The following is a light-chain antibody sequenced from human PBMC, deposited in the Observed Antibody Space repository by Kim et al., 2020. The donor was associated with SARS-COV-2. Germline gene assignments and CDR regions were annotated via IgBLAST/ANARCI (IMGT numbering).Light chain of an antibody. CDR2: DVA. V-gene: IGLV2-14*03. CDR3: TSFTGSSSLL. J-gene: IGLJ2*01. Sequence: QSALTQPASVSGSPGQSITISCTGTSSDIGSYSYVSWYQHQPGKAPKLMIYDVAKRPSGISNRFSGSKSGNTASLTISGLQADDEGDYYCTSFTGSSSLLFGGGTKVTVL. CDR1: SSDIGSYSY.